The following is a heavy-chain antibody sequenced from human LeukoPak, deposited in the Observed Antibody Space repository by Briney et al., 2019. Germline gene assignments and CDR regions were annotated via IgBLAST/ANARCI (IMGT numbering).Heavy chain of an antibody. CDR2: ITSSGTYI. Sequence: GGSLRLSCAASGFTFNNYNMNWVRQAPGRALEWVSSITSSGTYIFYADSVKGRFTISRDNAKNSLYLQMNSLRAEDTAVYYCAREAIMVRGVTWFDPWGQGTLVTVSP. J-gene: IGHJ5*02. CDR3: AREAIMVRGVTWFDP. V-gene: IGHV3-21*04. CDR1: GFTFNNYN. D-gene: IGHD3-10*01.